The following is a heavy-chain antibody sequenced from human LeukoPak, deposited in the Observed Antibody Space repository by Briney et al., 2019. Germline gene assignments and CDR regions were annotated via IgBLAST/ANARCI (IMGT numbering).Heavy chain of an antibody. Sequence: SETLSLTCAVYGGTFSGYCWSWIRQPPGKGLEWIAEINHSGSTNYNPSLKSRVTISVDTSKNQFSLKLSSVTAADTAVYYCARGSRGYSGSRAPRNWGQGTLVTVSS. V-gene: IGHV4-34*01. CDR1: GGTFSGYC. D-gene: IGHD5-12*01. CDR2: INHSGST. J-gene: IGHJ4*02. CDR3: ARGSRGYSGSRAPRN.